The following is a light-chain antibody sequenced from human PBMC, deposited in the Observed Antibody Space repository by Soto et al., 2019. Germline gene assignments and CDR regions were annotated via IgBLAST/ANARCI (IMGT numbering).Light chain of an antibody. Sequence: QLVLTQPPSVSGAPGQRVTISCTGSSSNIGAGYDVHWYQQLPGTAPKLLIYGNSNRPSGVPDRFSGSKSGTSASLAITGRQDDDEADDYCQSYDSSLSGWVFGGGTKLTVL. CDR3: QSYDSSLSGWV. V-gene: IGLV1-40*01. CDR1: SSNIGAGYD. J-gene: IGLJ3*02. CDR2: GNS.